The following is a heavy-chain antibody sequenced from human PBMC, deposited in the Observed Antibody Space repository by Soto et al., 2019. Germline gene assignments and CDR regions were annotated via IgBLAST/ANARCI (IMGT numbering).Heavy chain of an antibody. J-gene: IGHJ6*02. D-gene: IGHD3-3*01. V-gene: IGHV1-69*13. CDR1: GGTFSNYA. Sequence: SVKVSCKASGGTFSNYAISWVRQAPGQGLEWMGGIIPLFATPKYAQKFRGRVTISADESTSTAYMDLSSLRSDDTAVYYCARDQGITTFGVYSMYYYGMDVWGQGTTVTVSS. CDR3: ARDQGITTFGVYSMYYYGMDV. CDR2: IIPLFATP.